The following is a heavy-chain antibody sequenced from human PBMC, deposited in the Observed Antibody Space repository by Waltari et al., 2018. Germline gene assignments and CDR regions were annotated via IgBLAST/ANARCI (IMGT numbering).Heavy chain of an antibody. Sequence: QVQLVQSGAEVKKPGASVKVSCKVSGYTLTELSMHWVRQAPGKGLEWMGGFVLEDGKPTYAHKSQGRSPRPKDQSTDTAYMGRGGLESRATACNSGAPGAFRVRHCVVVCYDVFVFWAQGTM. D-gene: IGHD2-21*01. J-gene: IGHJ3*01. CDR2: FVLEDGKP. CDR3: APGAFRVRHCVVVCYDVFVF. V-gene: IGHV1-24*01. CDR1: GYTLTELS.